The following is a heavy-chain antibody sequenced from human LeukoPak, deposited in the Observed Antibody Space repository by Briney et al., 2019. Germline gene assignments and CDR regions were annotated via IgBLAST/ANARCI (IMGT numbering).Heavy chain of an antibody. Sequence: SETLSLTCNVSGGSISSYYWSWIRQPPGKGLEWIGYIYYSGITNYNPSLKSRVTISVDTSKNQFSLKLSSVTAADTAVYYCARHFWAGYSNWFDPWGQGTLVTVCS. CDR2: IYYSGIT. V-gene: IGHV4-59*08. CDR1: GGSISSYY. CDR3: ARHFWAGYSNWFDP. J-gene: IGHJ5*02. D-gene: IGHD3/OR15-3a*01.